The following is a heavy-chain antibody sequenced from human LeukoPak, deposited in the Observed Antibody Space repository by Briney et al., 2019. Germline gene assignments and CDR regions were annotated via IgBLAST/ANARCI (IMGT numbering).Heavy chain of an antibody. Sequence: GGSLRLSCAASGFSFTTYWMSWVRQAPGKGLEWVANINLDGSEKYYVDSVKGRFTISRDNAKNSLYLQMNSLRAEDTAVYYCARDRRYNWNPEPNWFDPWGQGTLVTVSS. CDR3: ARDRRYNWNPEPNWFDP. J-gene: IGHJ5*02. D-gene: IGHD1-20*01. CDR2: INLDGSEK. V-gene: IGHV3-7*01. CDR1: GFSFTTYW.